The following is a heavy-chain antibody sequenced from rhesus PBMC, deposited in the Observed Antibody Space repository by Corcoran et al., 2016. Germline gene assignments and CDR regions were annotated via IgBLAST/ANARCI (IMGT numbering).Heavy chain of an antibody. J-gene: IGHJ4*01. CDR2: GEPEDGEV. V-gene: IGHV1-111*01. D-gene: IGHD6-19*01. CDR3: TRGSSTLYDY. CDR1: GYTFTDNY. Sequence: EVQLVQSGAEVKKPGASVKISCKASGYTFTDNYLNWVRQAPGKGLEWMGRGEPEDGEVDYAQKFQGRVTMTRDTSTSTAYMELSSLRSEDTAVYYCTRGSSTLYDYWGQGVLVTVSS.